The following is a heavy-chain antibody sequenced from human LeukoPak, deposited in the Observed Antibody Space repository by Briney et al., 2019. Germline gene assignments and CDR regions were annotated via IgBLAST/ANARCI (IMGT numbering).Heavy chain of an antibody. V-gene: IGHV3-74*01. CDR3: ERGRLGYYLDY. CDR1: GVTFSRYW. D-gene: IGHD6-13*01. Sequence: GRSLRLSCAASGVTFSRYWMHWGREAAGKGLVWVSRINIDVTNTGYADSVKGRFTIPRHNTKNTPYLHLNSLRAEDTAVYYCERGRLGYYLDYWGEGALVTVSS. J-gene: IGHJ4*02. CDR2: INIDVTNT.